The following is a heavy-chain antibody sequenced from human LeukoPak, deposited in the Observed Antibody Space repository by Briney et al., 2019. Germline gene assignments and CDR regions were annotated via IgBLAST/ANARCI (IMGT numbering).Heavy chain of an antibody. CDR2: ISGSGGST. CDR3: AKGEHIVVVTATFDY. V-gene: IGHV3-23*01. CDR1: GFTFSSYA. D-gene: IGHD2-21*02. Sequence: PGASLRLSCAAPGFTFSSYAMSWVRQAPGKGLEWVSAISGSGGSTYYADSVKGRFTISRDNSKNTLYLQMNSLRAEDTAVYYCAKGEHIVVVTATFDYWGQGTLVTVSS. J-gene: IGHJ4*02.